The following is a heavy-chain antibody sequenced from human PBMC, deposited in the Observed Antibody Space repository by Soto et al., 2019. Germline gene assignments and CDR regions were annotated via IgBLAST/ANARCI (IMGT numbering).Heavy chain of an antibody. CDR1: GFSFDDFL. D-gene: IGHD6-13*01. CDR2: ISWNSGFT. J-gene: IGHJ3*02. Sequence: EVQLVESGGGLLQPGRSLRLSCAASGFSFDDFLMHWVRQAPGKGLEWVSGISWNSGFTGYADSVKGRFTISRDNAKNSLYLQMNSRRAEDTAFYYCVKDMSSSSWYAFDIWGQGTMVTVSP. V-gene: IGHV3-9*01. CDR3: VKDMSSSSWYAFDI.